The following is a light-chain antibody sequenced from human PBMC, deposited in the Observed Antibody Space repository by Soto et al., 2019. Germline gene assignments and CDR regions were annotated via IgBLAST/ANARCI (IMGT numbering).Light chain of an antibody. CDR2: AAS. CDR1: QSISKY. Sequence: DIQMTQSPSSLSASVGDRVTITCRASQSISKYLNWYQQKPGKAPKLLIYAASSLQSGVPSRFSGSGSGTAFTLTISSLQPEDFATYYSQRAYSIPSGPYTFGQGTKLEIK. J-gene: IGKJ2*01. CDR3: QRAYSIPSGPYT. V-gene: IGKV1-39*01.